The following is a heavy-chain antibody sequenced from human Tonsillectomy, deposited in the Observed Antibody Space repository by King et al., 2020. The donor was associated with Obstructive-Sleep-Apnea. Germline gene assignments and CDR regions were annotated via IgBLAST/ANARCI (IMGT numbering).Heavy chain of an antibody. CDR3: TRGSPGLAVAGSCFDY. V-gene: IGHV1-2*04. CDR1: GYSFTGYY. Sequence: QLVQSGAEVKKPGASVKVSCKASGYSFTGYYMHWVRQAPGQGLEWMGWINPNSGGTNFAWKLQDWVTMTRDTSISTVYMELSRLSSDDTAVYYCTRGSPGLAVAGSCFDYWGQGTLVTVSS. CDR2: INPNSGGT. J-gene: IGHJ4*02. D-gene: IGHD6-19*01.